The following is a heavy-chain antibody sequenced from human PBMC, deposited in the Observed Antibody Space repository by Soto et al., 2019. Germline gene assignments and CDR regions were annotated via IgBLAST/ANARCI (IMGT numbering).Heavy chain of an antibody. V-gene: IGHV2-26*01. CDR2: IFSNDEK. Sequence: SGPTLVNPTETLTLTCTFSGFSLSNARMGVSWIRQPPGKALEWLAHIFSNDEKPYSTSLKSRLTISKDTSKSQVVLTMTNMDPVDTATYYCARILVSGSGPRSDYWGQGTLVTVSS. D-gene: IGHD3-10*01. CDR3: ARILVSGSGPRSDY. CDR1: GFSLSNARMG. J-gene: IGHJ4*02.